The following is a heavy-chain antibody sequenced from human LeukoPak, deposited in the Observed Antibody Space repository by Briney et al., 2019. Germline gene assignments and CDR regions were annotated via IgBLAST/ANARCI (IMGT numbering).Heavy chain of an antibody. CDR3: AKGGKGFPLGLRFDS. CDR2: IYYSGST. V-gene: IGHV4-59*01. Sequence: SETLSLTCTVSGGSISTYYWSWIRQPPGKGLEWIGYIYYSGSTNYNPSLTSRVTISVDTSKNQFSLNLTSLTAADTAVYYCAKGGKGFPLGLRFDSWGQGTLVSVSS. J-gene: IGHJ4*02. CDR1: GGSISTYY. D-gene: IGHD2-21*01.